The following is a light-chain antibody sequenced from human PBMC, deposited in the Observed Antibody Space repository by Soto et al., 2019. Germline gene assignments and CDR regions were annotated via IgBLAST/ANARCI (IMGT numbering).Light chain of an antibody. Sequence: EIVMTPSPATLSVSPVDTATLSCRASQGVTTNLAWFQQKPGQAPRLLIYGASTRATGLPARFSGSGSGTDFTLTISSLQSEDFAVYYCQQYNNWPRTFGQGTKVDIK. J-gene: IGKJ1*01. CDR2: GAS. CDR3: QQYNNWPRT. V-gene: IGKV3-15*01. CDR1: QGVTTN.